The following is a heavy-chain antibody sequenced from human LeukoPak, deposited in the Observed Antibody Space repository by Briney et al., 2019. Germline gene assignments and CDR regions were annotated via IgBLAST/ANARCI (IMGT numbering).Heavy chain of an antibody. J-gene: IGHJ4*02. D-gene: IGHD6-19*01. CDR1: GDSISNYY. CDR3: ARAEKAVTGTLDS. CDR2: MYNRGST. V-gene: IGHV4-59*01. Sequence: PSETLCVSCTVSGDSISNYYWSWIRQSPGKELEWIGYMYNRGSTIYNPSLKSRVTISTDTSKNQFSLRLTSVTAADTAVYYCARAEKAVTGTLDSRGQGTLITVSS.